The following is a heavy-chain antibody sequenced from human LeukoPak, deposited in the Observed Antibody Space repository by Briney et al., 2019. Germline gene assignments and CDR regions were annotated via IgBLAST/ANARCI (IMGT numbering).Heavy chain of an antibody. CDR2: ISWNSGKI. V-gene: IGHV3-9*01. CDR1: GFTFDDYA. J-gene: IGHJ4*02. Sequence: GGSLRLSCAGSGFTFDDYAMHWVRQAPGKGLEWVSSISWNSGKIAYADSVKGRFTMSRDNAKNALYLQMNSLRPEDTAFYYCAKDFIAVTGGIDFWGRGTLVTVSA. D-gene: IGHD6-19*01. CDR3: AKDFIAVTGGIDF.